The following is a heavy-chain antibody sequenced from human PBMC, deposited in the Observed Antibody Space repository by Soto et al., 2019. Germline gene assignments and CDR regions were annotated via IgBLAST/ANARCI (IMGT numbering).Heavy chain of an antibody. CDR3: ARQGGDTAMLSPHYGMAV. J-gene: IGHJ6*02. CDR1: GYSFTSYW. Sequence: GASLKISCKGSGYSFTSYWIGWVRQMPGKGLEWMGIIYPGDSDTRYSPSFQGQVTISADKYISTAYLQWSSLKASDTAMCYWARQGGDTAMLSPHYGMAVWGRGTTVTV. CDR2: IYPGDSDT. V-gene: IGHV5-51*01. D-gene: IGHD5-18*01.